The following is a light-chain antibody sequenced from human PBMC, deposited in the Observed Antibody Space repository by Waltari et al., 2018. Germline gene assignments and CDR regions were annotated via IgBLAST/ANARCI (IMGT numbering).Light chain of an antibody. CDR1: SSDVGRYDL. J-gene: IGLJ3*02. CDR2: EDS. Sequence: QSALTQPASVSGSPGQSITISCPGTSSDVGRYDLVSWYQQHPDKAPKLMVFEDSKRPSEISNRFSGSKSGNTASLTISGLQAEDEADYYCCSYTNSRTWVFGGGTKLTVL. CDR3: CSYTNSRTWV. V-gene: IGLV2-23*01.